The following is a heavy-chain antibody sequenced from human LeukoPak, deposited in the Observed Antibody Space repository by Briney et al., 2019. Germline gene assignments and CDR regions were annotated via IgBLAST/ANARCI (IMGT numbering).Heavy chain of an antibody. Sequence: GGSLRLSCTASGFTFSSYWMSWVRQAPGKGLEWVANIKQDGSEKYYVDSVKGRFTISRDNAKNSLSLQISSLRAEDTAVYYCAKPGSSGWYQPFDYWGQGILVIVSS. D-gene: IGHD6-19*01. V-gene: IGHV3-7*03. J-gene: IGHJ4*02. CDR1: GFTFSSYW. CDR3: AKPGSSGWYQPFDY. CDR2: IKQDGSEK.